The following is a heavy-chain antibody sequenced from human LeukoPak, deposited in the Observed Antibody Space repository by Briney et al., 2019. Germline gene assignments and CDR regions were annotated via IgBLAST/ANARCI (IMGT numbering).Heavy chain of an antibody. Sequence: ASVTVSFMASGYTFTNYYMHWVRQAPGQGLEWMGIINPSGGSTSYAQKFQGRVTMTRDTSTSTVYMELSSLRSEDTAVYYCARVGSGDSSAYWVGSFDYWGQGTLVTVSS. V-gene: IGHV1-46*01. CDR3: ARVGSGDSSAYWVGSFDY. CDR2: INPSGGST. J-gene: IGHJ4*02. CDR1: GYTFTNYY. D-gene: IGHD3-22*01.